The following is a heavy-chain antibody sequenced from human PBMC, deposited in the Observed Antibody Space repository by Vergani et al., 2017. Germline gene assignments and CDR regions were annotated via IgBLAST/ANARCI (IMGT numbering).Heavy chain of an antibody. CDR1: GFNFSDYS. V-gene: IGHV3-21*01. J-gene: IGHJ4*02. Sequence: EVQLVESGGGLVKPGGSLRLSCAGSGFNFSDYSMNWIRQAPGKGLEWASSISGRSSSIYYADSLKGRFTISRDNARNSLYLQMNSLRAEDTAVYYCARVSAGRSHELDYWGQGTLVTVSS. CDR3: ARVSAGRSHELDY. D-gene: IGHD2/OR15-2a*01. CDR2: ISGRSSSI.